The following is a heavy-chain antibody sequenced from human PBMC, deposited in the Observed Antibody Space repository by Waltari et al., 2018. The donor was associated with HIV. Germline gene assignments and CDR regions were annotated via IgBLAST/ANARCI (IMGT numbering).Heavy chain of an antibody. J-gene: IGHJ6*02. Sequence: EVQLVASGGGLVQPGGSLRISCAASGFTFRSYWQSWVRQAPGKGLEWVANIKQDGSEKYYVDSVKGRFTISRDNAKNSLYLQMNSLRAEDTAVYYCARDSSSWYNYYYGMDVWGQGTTVTVSS. CDR3: ARDSSSWYNYYYGMDV. D-gene: IGHD6-13*01. V-gene: IGHV3-7*01. CDR2: IKQDGSEK. CDR1: GFTFRSYW.